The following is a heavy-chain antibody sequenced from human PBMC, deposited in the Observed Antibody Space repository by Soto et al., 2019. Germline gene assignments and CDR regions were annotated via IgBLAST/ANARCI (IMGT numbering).Heavy chain of an antibody. CDR2: ISNYNGNT. CDR3: ARTHGELRGSGSNEY. D-gene: IGHD3-10*01. J-gene: IGHJ4*02. Sequence: QVQLVQSGTETKKPGASVKVSCKASGYTFTAYGINWVRQAPGQGLEWMGWISNYNGNTNYAQRLQGRVTMTTDTSTTTAYMELRSLRSDGTAVYYCARTHGELRGSGSNEYWGQGTLVTVSS. CDR1: GYTFTAYG. V-gene: IGHV1-18*01.